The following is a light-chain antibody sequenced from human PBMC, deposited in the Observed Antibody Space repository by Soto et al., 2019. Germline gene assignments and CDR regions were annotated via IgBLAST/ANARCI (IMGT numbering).Light chain of an antibody. J-gene: IGLJ3*02. CDR2: DTN. V-gene: IGLV7-46*01. Sequence: QTVVTQEPSLTVSPGGTVTLACDSSTGAVTSGHYPYWFQQKPGQAPRTLIYDTNNKHSWTPARFSGSLLEGKAALTLSGTQPEDDAEYYCLLFYSGPRVFGGGTKVTVL. CDR3: LLFYSGPRV. CDR1: TGAVTSGHY.